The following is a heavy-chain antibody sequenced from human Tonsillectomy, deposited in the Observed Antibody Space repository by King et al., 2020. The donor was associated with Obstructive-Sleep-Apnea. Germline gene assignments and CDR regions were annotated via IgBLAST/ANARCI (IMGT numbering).Heavy chain of an antibody. D-gene: IGHD6-19*01. J-gene: IGHJ3*02. CDR3: ARITHQQWLEYDAFDI. CDR2: ISYDGSNK. Sequence: VQLVESGGGVVQPGRSLRLSCAASGFTFSSYAMHWVRQAPGKGLEWVAVISYDGSNKYYAYSVKGRFTISRDNSKNTLYLQMNSLRAEDTAVYYCARITHQQWLEYDAFDIWGQGTMVTVSS. CDR1: GFTFSSYA. V-gene: IGHV3-30*04.